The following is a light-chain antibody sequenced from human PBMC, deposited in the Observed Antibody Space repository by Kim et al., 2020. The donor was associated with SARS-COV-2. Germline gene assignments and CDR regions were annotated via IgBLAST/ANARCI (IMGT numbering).Light chain of an antibody. CDR2: GAS. Sequence: SPGDRASLSCRASHSVSSSYLAWYQQQPGQAPRLLIYGASSRATGIPDRFSGSGSRTDFTLTISRLEPEDVAVYYCQQYGSSPLTFGGGTKVDIK. V-gene: IGKV3-20*01. CDR1: HSVSSSY. CDR3: QQYGSSPLT. J-gene: IGKJ4*01.